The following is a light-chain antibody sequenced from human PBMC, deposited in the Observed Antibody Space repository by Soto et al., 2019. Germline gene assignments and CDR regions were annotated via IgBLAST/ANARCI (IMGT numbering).Light chain of an antibody. J-gene: IGLJ3*02. CDR2: EVS. Sequence: QSALTQPDSVSGSPGQSITISCSGSSSDVGNYDRVSWCQQLPGKAPKLMIFEVSRRPSRVSDRFSGSRSGNTASLTISGLQAEDEDDYYCCSYAGNGAWVFGGGTQLTVL. CDR1: SSDVGNYDR. CDR3: CSYAGNGAWV. V-gene: IGLV2-23*02.